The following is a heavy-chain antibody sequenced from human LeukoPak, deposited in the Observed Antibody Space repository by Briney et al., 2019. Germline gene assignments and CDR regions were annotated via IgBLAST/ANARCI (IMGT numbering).Heavy chain of an antibody. V-gene: IGHV4-39*01. CDR3: ARHPIFSGTASQLWFDP. D-gene: IGHD3-10*01. CDR1: GGSISTTEYY. CDR2: IYYAGST. Sequence: SETLSLTCTISGGSISTTEYYWGWIRQPPGKGPAWTGSIYYAGSTFYKPSLRSRVTISVDTSKNQFSLTLNSVTAADTAVYYCARHPIFSGTASQLWFDPWGQGALVTVSS. J-gene: IGHJ5*02.